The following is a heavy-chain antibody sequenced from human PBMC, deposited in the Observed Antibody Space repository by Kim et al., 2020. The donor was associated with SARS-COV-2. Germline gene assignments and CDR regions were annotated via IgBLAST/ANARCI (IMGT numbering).Heavy chain of an antibody. J-gene: IGHJ4*02. CDR3: ARASPGYSSSWGSFDY. CDR1: GFTFSSYS. D-gene: IGHD6-13*01. V-gene: IGHV3-48*02. Sequence: GGSLRLSCAASGFTFSSYSMNWVRQAPGKGLEWVSYISSSSSTIYYADSVKGRFTISRDNAKNSLYLQMNSLRDEDTAVYYCARASPGYSSSWGSFDYWGQGTLVTVSS. CDR2: ISSSSSTI.